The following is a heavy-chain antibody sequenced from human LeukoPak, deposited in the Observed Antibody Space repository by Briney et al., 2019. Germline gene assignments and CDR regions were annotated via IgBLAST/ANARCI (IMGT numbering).Heavy chain of an antibody. J-gene: IGHJ4*02. CDR1: GFTFSNFW. V-gene: IGHV3-7*04. Sequence: GGSLRLSXAASGFTFSNFWMSWIRQAPGRGLEWVANIHPEGNEKYHVESVKGRFTISRDNPKSSLFLQMNGLRVEDTAVYYCARGDAFSGDHWGQGTLVTVSS. CDR3: ARGDAFSGDH. CDR2: IHPEGNEK.